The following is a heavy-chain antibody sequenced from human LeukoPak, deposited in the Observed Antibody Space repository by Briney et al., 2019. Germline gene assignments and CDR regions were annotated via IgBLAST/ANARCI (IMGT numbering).Heavy chain of an antibody. Sequence: SSETLSLTCAVYGGSFSGYYWNWIRQPPGKGLEWIGSIYYSGSTYYNPSLKSRVTISVDTSKNQFSLKLSSVTAADTAVYYCASDSGDWGQGTLVTVSS. J-gene: IGHJ4*02. CDR1: GGSFSGYY. CDR2: IYYSGST. D-gene: IGHD2-21*01. V-gene: IGHV4-34*01. CDR3: ASDSGD.